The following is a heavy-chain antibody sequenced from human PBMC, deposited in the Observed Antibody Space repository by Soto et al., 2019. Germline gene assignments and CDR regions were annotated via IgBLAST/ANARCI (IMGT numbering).Heavy chain of an antibody. Sequence: SETLSLTCTVSGGSISSGDYYWSWLRQPPGKGLEWIGYIYYRGSTYYNPSLKSRVTISVDTSKNQFSLKLRSVTAADTAVYYCARLGAQDIDPWGQGTLVTVSS. CDR1: GGSISSGDYY. CDR2: IYYRGST. D-gene: IGHD3-16*01. V-gene: IGHV4-30-4*01. J-gene: IGHJ5*02. CDR3: ARLGAQDIDP.